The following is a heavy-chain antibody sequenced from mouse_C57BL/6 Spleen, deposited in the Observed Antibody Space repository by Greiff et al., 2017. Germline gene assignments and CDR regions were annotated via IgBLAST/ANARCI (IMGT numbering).Heavy chain of an antibody. D-gene: IGHD1-1*01. Sequence: EVQLQQSGPELVKPGASVKISCKASGYSFTDYNMNWVKQSNGQSLEWIGEINPNYGTTCYNQKFKGKATLTVDQSSSTAYMSLNSLTSEDSAVYDCARSAITAVLAPEYFDVWGTGTTVTVSS. CDR3: ARSAITAVLAPEYFDV. CDR2: INPNYGTT. J-gene: IGHJ1*03. V-gene: IGHV1-39*01. CDR1: GYSFTDYN.